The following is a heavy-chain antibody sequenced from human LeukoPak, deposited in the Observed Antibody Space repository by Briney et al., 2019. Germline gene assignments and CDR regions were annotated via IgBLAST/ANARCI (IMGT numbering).Heavy chain of an antibody. J-gene: IGHJ4*02. Sequence: EGSLRLSCAASGFTFSSYSTNWVRQAPGKGLEWFSSISSSSSYIYYADSVKGRFTISRDNAKNSLYLQMNSLRAEDTAVYYCARGGYCSGGSCHLAYWGQGTLVTVSS. D-gene: IGHD2-15*01. CDR1: GFTFSSYS. CDR2: ISSSSSYI. CDR3: ARGGYCSGGSCHLAY. V-gene: IGHV3-21*01.